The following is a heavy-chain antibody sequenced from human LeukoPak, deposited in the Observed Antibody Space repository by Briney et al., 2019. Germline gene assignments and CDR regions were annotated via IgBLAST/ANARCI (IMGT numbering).Heavy chain of an antibody. CDR1: GGSFSGYY. CDR3: ARGGQYVLRYFDWLTRARFDY. J-gene: IGHJ4*02. Sequence: SETLSLTCAVYGGSFSGYYWSWIRQPPGKGLEWIGEINHSGSTNYNPSLKSRVTISVDMSKNQFSLKLSSVTAADTAVYYCARGGQYVLRYFDWLTRARFDYWGQGTLVTVSS. D-gene: IGHD3-9*01. V-gene: IGHV4-34*01. CDR2: INHSGST.